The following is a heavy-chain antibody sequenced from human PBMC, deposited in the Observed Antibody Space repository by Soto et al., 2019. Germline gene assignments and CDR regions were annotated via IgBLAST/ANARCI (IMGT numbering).Heavy chain of an antibody. D-gene: IGHD3-3*01. CDR1: GYTFTSYG. CDR2: ISAYNGNT. J-gene: IGHJ3*02. V-gene: IGHV1-18*01. Sequence: QVQLVQSGAEVKKPGASVKVSCKASGYTFTSYGISWVRQAPGQGLEWMGWISAYNGNTNYAQKLQGRVPMTTDTSTSTAYMELRSLRSNDTAVYYCARGRGFWSGYSTDDDAFDIWGQGTMVTVSS. CDR3: ARGRGFWSGYSTDDDAFDI.